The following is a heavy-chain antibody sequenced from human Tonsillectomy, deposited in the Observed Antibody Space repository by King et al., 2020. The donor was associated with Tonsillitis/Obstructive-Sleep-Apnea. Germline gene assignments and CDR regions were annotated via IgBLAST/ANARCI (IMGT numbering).Heavy chain of an antibody. V-gene: IGHV3-23*04. D-gene: IGHD1-26*01. CDR2: ISGSGGST. CDR1: GFTFSSYA. CDR3: AKMSARRTKWELHFDY. Sequence: VQLVESGGGLVQPGGSLRLSCAASGFTFSSYAMSWVRQAPGKGLEWVSAISGSGGSTYYADSVKGRFTISRDNSKNTLYLQMNSLSAEDTAVSYCAKMSARRTKWELHFDYWGQGTLVTVSS. J-gene: IGHJ4*02.